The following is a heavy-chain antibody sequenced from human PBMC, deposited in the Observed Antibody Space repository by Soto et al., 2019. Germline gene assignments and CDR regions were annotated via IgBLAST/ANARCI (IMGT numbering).Heavy chain of an antibody. J-gene: IGHJ5*02. D-gene: IGHD3-3*01. CDR2: IYYSGST. CDR1: VGSISSISYY. V-gene: IGHV4-39*01. Sequence: QLQLQESGPGLVKPSETLSLTCTVSVGSISSISYYWGWIRQPPGKVPEWIGRIYYSGSTYYNPSLKSRVTISVDTSKIQVSLELSSVTAADTAVYYCARHLSLRGVRFFRWFAPWGQGTLVTVSS. CDR3: ARHLSLRGVRFFRWFAP.